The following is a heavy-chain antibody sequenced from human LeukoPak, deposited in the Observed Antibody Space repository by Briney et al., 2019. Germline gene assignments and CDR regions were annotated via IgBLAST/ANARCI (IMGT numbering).Heavy chain of an antibody. Sequence: GGSLRLSCAASGFTFSSYAMHWVRQAPGKGLEWVAVISYDGSNKYYADSVKGRFTISRDNSKNTLYLQMNSLRAEDTAVYYCARGIESSTSWIDPWGQGTLVTVSS. V-gene: IGHV3-30-3*01. CDR3: ARGIESSTSWIDP. CDR1: GFTFSSYA. CDR2: ISYDGSNK. J-gene: IGHJ5*02. D-gene: IGHD2-2*01.